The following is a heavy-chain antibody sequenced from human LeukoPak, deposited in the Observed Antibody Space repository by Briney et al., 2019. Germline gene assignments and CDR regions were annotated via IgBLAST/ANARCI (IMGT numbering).Heavy chain of an antibody. V-gene: IGHV4-39*02. Sequence: SETLSLTCTVSGVSISSSSYYWGWIRQPPGKGLEWIGSIYYSGSTYYNPSLKSRVTISVDTSKNQFSLKLSSVTAADTAVYYCARDLSSSWYGGYFDYWGQGTLVTVSS. CDR2: IYYSGST. CDR3: ARDLSSSWYGGYFDY. D-gene: IGHD6-13*01. J-gene: IGHJ4*02. CDR1: GVSISSSSYY.